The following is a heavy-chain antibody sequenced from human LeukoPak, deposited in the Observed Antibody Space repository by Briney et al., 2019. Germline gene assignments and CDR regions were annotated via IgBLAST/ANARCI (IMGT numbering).Heavy chain of an antibody. D-gene: IGHD3-16*01. CDR3: AKPDDYVWGSHFDY. CDR1: GFTFDDYA. V-gene: IGHV3-9*01. CDR2: ISWNSGSI. Sequence: PGGSLRLSCAASGFTFDDYAMHWVRQAPGKGLEWVSGISWNSGSIVYADSVKGRFTISRDNSKNTLYLQMNSLRAEDTAVYYCAKPDDYVWGSHFDYWGQGTLVTVSS. J-gene: IGHJ4*02.